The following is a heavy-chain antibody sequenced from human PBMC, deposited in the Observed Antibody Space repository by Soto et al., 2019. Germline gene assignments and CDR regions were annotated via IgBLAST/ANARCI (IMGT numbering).Heavy chain of an antibody. Sequence: QVQLVQSGAEVKKPGSSVKVSCKASGGTFSSYAISWVRQAPGQGLEWMGGIIPIFGTANYAQKFQGRVTIXXDXSXXTAYMELSSLRSEDTAVYYCAAGTTNYYYYYGMDVWGQGTTVTVSS. CDR3: AAGTTNYYYYYGMDV. CDR2: IIPIFGTA. J-gene: IGHJ6*02. V-gene: IGHV1-69*12. CDR1: GGTFSSYA. D-gene: IGHD1-7*01.